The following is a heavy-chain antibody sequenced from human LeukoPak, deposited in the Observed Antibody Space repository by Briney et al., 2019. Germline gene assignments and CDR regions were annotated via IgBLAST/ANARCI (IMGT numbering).Heavy chain of an antibody. CDR3: AKDNTPGASYYYYGMDV. CDR2: IYYSGST. J-gene: IGHJ6*02. V-gene: IGHV4-59*01. Sequence: PSETLSLTCTVSGGSISSYYWSWIRQPPGKGLEWIGYIYYSGSTNYNPSLKSRVTISVDTSKNQFSLKLSSVTAADTAVYYCAKDNTPGASYYYYGMDVWGQGTTVTVSS. D-gene: IGHD2-15*01. CDR1: GGSISSYY.